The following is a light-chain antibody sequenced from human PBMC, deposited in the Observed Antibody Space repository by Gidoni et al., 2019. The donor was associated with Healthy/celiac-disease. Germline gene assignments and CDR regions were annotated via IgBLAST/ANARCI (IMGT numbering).Light chain of an antibody. CDR2: DAS. CDR1: QSVSSY. V-gene: IGKV3-11*01. CDR3: QQRSNWPPLT. J-gene: IGKJ4*01. Sequence: ELVLTQSPATLSLSPGERATLSCRASQSVSSYLAWYQQKPGQAPRLLIYDASNRATGITARLSGSGSGTDFTLTISSLEPEDFAVYYCQQRSNWPPLTFGGGTKVEIK.